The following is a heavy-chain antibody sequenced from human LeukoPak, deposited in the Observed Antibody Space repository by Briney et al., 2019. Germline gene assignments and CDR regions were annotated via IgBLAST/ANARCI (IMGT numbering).Heavy chain of an antibody. J-gene: IGHJ6*02. CDR1: GYTFTSYG. V-gene: IGHV1-18*01. D-gene: IGHD3-9*01. CDR3: ARAPNYDILTGYFRGHYYYYGMDV. CDR2: ISAYNGNT. Sequence: ASVKVSCKASGYTFTSYGISWVRQAPGQGLEWMGWISAYNGNTNYAQKLQGRVTMTTDTSTSTAYMELRSLRSDDTAVYYCARAPNYDILTGYFRGHYYYYGMDVWGQGTTVTVSS.